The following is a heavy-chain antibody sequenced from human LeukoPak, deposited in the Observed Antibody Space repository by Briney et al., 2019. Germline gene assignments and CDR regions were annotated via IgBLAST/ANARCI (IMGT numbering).Heavy chain of an antibody. V-gene: IGHV3-23*01. CDR3: AKEREMTTTADFFDY. CDR1: GFTFSSYA. D-gene: IGHD5-24*01. Sequence: GGSLRLSCAASGFTFSSYAMTWVRQAPGKGLEWVSVISGSGDSTFYADSVKGRFTISRDNSKNTLYVRLNSLRAEDTAVYYCAKEREMTTTADFFDYWGQGTLVTVSS. CDR2: ISGSGDST. J-gene: IGHJ4*02.